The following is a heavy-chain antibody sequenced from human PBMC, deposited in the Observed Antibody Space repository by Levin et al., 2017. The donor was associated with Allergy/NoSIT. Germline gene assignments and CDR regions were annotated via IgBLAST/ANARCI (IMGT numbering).Heavy chain of an antibody. Sequence: GGSLRLSCAASGFTFSSYGMHWVRQAPGKGLEWVAVIWYDGSNKYYADSVKGRFTISRDNSKNTLYLQMNSLRAEDTAVYYCARVFGILTGYIDYWGQGTLVTVSS. CDR2: IWYDGSNK. CDR3: ARVFGILTGYIDY. CDR1: GFTFSSYG. J-gene: IGHJ4*02. D-gene: IGHD3-9*01. V-gene: IGHV3-33*01.